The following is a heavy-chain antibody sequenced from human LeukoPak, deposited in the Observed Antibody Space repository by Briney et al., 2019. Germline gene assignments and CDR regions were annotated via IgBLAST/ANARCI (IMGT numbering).Heavy chain of an antibody. CDR3: ARDQGQLDYYYYMDV. V-gene: IGHV3-23*01. Sequence: PGGSLRLSCTASGFTFTTYGMSWVRQAPGKGLAWVSTITISGGSTYYADSVKGRFTISRDNAKNSLYLQMNSLRAEDTGLYYCARDQGQLDYYYYMDVWGKGTTVTVSS. D-gene: IGHD6-6*01. CDR1: GFTFTTYG. CDR2: ITISGGST. J-gene: IGHJ6*03.